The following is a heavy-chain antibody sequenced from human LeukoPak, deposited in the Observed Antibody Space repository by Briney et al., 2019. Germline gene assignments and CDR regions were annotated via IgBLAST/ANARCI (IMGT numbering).Heavy chain of an antibody. D-gene: IGHD3-16*01. Sequence: GGSPRLSCAASGFAFSGFEMNWVRQAPGKGPEWIAYIDVTGKKIRYADSVKGRFTISRDNANSSVYLQMNSLRVDDTAVYYCARENHVRGYDYWGQGTLVTVSS. V-gene: IGHV3-48*03. CDR2: IDVTGKKI. CDR3: ARENHVRGYDY. J-gene: IGHJ4*02. CDR1: GFAFSGFE.